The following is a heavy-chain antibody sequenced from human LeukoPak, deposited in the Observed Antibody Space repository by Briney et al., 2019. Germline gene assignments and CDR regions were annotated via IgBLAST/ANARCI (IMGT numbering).Heavy chain of an antibody. CDR2: ISGSGGST. CDR3: AKNGQLLSAYYFDY. D-gene: IGHD2-2*01. Sequence: PGGSLRPSCEASGLTFSSYAMSWVRQAPGKGLEWVSAISGSGGSTYYADSVKGRFTISRDNSKNTLYLQMNSLRAEDTAVYYCAKNGQLLSAYYFDYWGQGTLVTVSS. J-gene: IGHJ4*02. CDR1: GLTFSSYA. V-gene: IGHV3-23*01.